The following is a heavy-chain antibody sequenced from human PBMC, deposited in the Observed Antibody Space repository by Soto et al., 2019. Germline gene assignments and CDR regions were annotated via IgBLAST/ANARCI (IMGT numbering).Heavy chain of an antibody. V-gene: IGHV1-69*13. CDR2: IIPIFGTA. CDR3: ARGNWNYARGYYYYHGMDV. Sequence: SVKVSCKASGGTFSSYAISWVRQAPGQGLEWMGGIIPIFGTANYAQKFPGRVTITADESTSTAYMELSSLRSEDTAVYYCARGNWNYARGYYYYHGMDVWGQGTTVTVSS. CDR1: GGTFSSYA. D-gene: IGHD1-7*01. J-gene: IGHJ6*02.